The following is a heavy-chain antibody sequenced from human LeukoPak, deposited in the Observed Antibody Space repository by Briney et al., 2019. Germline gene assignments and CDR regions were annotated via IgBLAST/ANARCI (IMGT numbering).Heavy chain of an antibody. CDR1: GFDLSTYE. CDR3: ARGDPHADL. Sequence: GGSLRLSCAASGFDLSTYEMNWVRQAPGKGLEWIADITISGHTKTYADSVKGRFTLSRDNARTSLYLQMNSLRVEDTGVYYCARGDPHADLWGQGTRVTVSS. V-gene: IGHV3-48*03. CDR2: ITISGHTK. J-gene: IGHJ5*02.